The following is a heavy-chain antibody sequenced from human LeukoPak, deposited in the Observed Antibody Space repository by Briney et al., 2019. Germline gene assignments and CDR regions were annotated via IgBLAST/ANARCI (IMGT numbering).Heavy chain of an antibody. CDR1: GFTFSSYS. CDR3: ARDASYYYGSGSPCFDY. V-gene: IGHV3-21*01. Sequence: GGSLRLSCAASGFTFSSYSMNWVRQAPGKGLEWVSSTSSSSSYIYYADSVKGRFTISRDNAKNSLYLQMNSLRAEDTAVYYCARDASYYYGSGSPCFDYWGRGTLVTVSS. CDR2: TSSSSSYI. D-gene: IGHD3-10*01. J-gene: IGHJ4*02.